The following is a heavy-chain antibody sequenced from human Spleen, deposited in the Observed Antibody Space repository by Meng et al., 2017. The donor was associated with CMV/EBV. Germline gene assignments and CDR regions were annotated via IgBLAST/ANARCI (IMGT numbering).Heavy chain of an antibody. CDR2: ISGSGGST. J-gene: IGHJ3*02. V-gene: IGHV3-23*01. Sequence: GESLKISCAVSGFTFSTYAMSWVRQAPGKGLEWVSGISGSGGSTNYADSVKGRFTISRDNSNNTLYLQMNSLRAEDTAVYYCARENAYGFDIWGRGTVVTVSS. CDR3: ARENAYGFDI. CDR1: GFTFSTYA. D-gene: IGHD3-16*01.